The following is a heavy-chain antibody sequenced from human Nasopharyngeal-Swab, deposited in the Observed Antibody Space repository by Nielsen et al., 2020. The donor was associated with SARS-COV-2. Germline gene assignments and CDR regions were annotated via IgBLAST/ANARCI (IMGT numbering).Heavy chain of an antibody. V-gene: IGHV3-30*18. J-gene: IGHJ4*02. CDR2: ISYDGSNE. CDR3: AKDVHGDYGGIDY. CDR1: GFTFSSSG. Sequence: GGSLRLSCAASGFTFSSSGMDWVRQAPAKGLEWVAVISYDGSNEYYGDSVKGRFTISRDNSKNTLYLQMNSLRVDATAVYYCAKDVHGDYGGIDYWGQGILVTVSS. D-gene: IGHD4-17*01.